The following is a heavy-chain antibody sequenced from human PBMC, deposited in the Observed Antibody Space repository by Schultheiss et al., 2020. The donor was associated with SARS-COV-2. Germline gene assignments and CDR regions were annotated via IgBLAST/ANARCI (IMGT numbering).Heavy chain of an antibody. CDR1: GYSLSSGYY. CDR2: INHRGST. V-gene: IGHV4-38-2*01. CDR3: ARVGRIGSGGDRPGALDN. Sequence: SETLSLTCAVSGYSLSSGYYWGWIRQPPGKGLEWIGEINHRGSTNYNPSLKSRVTISVDTSKNQFSLKLSSVTAADTAVYYCARVGRIGSGGDRPGALDNWGQGTLVTVSS. D-gene: IGHD2-21*01. J-gene: IGHJ4*02.